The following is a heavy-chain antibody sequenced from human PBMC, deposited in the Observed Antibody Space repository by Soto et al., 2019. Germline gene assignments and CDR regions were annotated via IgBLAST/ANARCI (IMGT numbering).Heavy chain of an antibody. D-gene: IGHD3-10*02. V-gene: IGHV1-69*06. CDR3: ARVGSRDAYDYVLDH. CDR1: GRIFSSFP. J-gene: IGHJ1*01. CDR2: VISASGSV. Sequence: QVQVVQSGAEVKTPGSSVKISCKASGRIFSSFPTSWVRQVPGQGLEWMGGVISASGSVTYAPKFQGRVTITAVNSAGIGYMELTSLTSEDTAIYYCARVGSRDAYDYVLDHWGPGTMVTVSS.